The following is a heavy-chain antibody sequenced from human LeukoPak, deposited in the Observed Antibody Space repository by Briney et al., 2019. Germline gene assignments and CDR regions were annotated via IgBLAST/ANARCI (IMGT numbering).Heavy chain of an antibody. CDR3: ARGSHYCSSTSRYPLDY. V-gene: IGHV7-4-1*02. J-gene: IGHJ4*02. CDR1: GYTFTSYA. CDR2: INTNTGNP. Sequence: ASVKVSCKASGYTFTSYAMNWVRQAPGQGLEWMGWINTNTGNPTYAQGFTGRFVFSLDTSVSTAYLQISSLKAEDTAVYYCARGSHYCSSTSRYPLDYWGQGTLVTVSS. D-gene: IGHD2-2*01.